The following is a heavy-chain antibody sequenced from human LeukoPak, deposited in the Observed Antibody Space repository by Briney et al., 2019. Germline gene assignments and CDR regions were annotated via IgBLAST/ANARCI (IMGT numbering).Heavy chain of an antibody. CDR2: IYTSGGT. CDR3: ARDDSGSSGFDY. J-gene: IGHJ4*02. D-gene: IGHD6-6*01. Sequence: SETLSLTCTVSGGSISSGTYYWNWIRQPAGKGLEWIGRIYTSGGTNYNPSLKSRVTISVDTSKNQFSLKLSSVTAADTAVYYCARDDSGSSGFDYWGQGTLVTVSS. CDR1: GGSISSGTYY. V-gene: IGHV4-61*02.